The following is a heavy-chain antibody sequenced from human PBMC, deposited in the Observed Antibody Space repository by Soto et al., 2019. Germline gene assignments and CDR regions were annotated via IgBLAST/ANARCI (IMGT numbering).Heavy chain of an antibody. CDR3: ARDPRIAVAGTGAFDI. Sequence: PSETLSLTCTVSGGSISSYYWSWIRQPPGKGLEWIGYIYYSGSTNYNPSLKSRVTISVDTSKNQFSLKLSSVTAADTAVYYCARDPRIAVAGTGAFDIWGQGTMVTVSS. J-gene: IGHJ3*02. CDR1: GGSISSYY. V-gene: IGHV4-59*12. CDR2: IYYSGST. D-gene: IGHD6-19*01.